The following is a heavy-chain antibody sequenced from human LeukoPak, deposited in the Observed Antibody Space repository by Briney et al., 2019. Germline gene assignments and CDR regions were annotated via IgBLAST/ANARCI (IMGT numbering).Heavy chain of an antibody. D-gene: IGHD2-15*01. CDR2: ISVYNDNT. CDR3: ARAVSGGSSFFYMDV. Sequence: ASVKVSCKASSFIFNNYGISWVRQAPGQGLEWMGWISVYNDNTKYSQNLQGRVTLTTDKSTNTAYMELRSLRSDDTAIYYCARAVSGGSSFFYMDVWGEGTTVTVSS. V-gene: IGHV1-18*01. CDR1: SFIFNNYG. J-gene: IGHJ6*03.